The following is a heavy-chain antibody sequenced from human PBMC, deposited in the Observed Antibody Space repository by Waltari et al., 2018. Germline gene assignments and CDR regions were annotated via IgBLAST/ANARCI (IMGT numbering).Heavy chain of an antibody. J-gene: IGHJ3*02. Sequence: QVQLVQSGAEVKKPGASVKVSCKASGYTFTGYYMPWVRQAPGQGLEWMGRINPNSGGTNYAQKFQGRVTMTRDTSISTAYMELSRLRSDDTAVYYCAREQQQLVEGLDAFDIWGQGTMVTVSS. CDR2: INPNSGGT. CDR1: GYTFTGYY. CDR3: AREQQQLVEGLDAFDI. V-gene: IGHV1-2*06. D-gene: IGHD6-13*01.